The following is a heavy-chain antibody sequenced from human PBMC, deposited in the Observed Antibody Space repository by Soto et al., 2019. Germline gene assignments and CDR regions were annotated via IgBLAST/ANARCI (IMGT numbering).Heavy chain of an antibody. V-gene: IGHV3-23*01. J-gene: IGHJ4*02. Sequence: PGGSLRLSCAAAGITFSNNAMTWVRQAPGKGLEWVSAISSGGGNTYYADSVKGRFTISRDNSKNTLYLQMNSLRAEDTAVYYCAKLLAGKFSDNWGQGSLVTVSS. CDR3: AKLLAGKFSDN. CDR2: ISSGGGNT. CDR1: GITFSNNA.